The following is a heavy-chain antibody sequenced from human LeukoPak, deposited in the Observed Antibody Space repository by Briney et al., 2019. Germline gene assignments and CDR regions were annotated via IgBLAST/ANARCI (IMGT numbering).Heavy chain of an antibody. Sequence: ASVKVSCKASGYTFTSYYMHWVRQAPGQGLEWMGTINPSGGSTSYAQKFQGRVTMTRDTSTSTVYMELSSLRSEDTAVYYCAREVPPNPVSGRTRQINWFDPWGQGTLVTVSS. CDR2: INPSGGST. CDR1: GYTFTSYY. V-gene: IGHV1-46*01. CDR3: AREVPPNPVSGRTRQINWFDP. D-gene: IGHD3-10*01. J-gene: IGHJ5*02.